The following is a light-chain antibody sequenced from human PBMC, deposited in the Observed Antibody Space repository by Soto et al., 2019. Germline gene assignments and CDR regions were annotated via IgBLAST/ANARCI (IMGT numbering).Light chain of an antibody. J-gene: IGLJ1*01. Sequence: QSVLTQPASVSGSPGQSISISCTGTSSDVGGYNYVSWYQQHPGKAPKLMIYDVSNRPSGVSNRFSGSKSGNTASLTISGLQAEDEADYYCSSYTSSSTQVFVTGTKLTV. V-gene: IGLV2-14*01. CDR2: DVS. CDR1: SSDVGGYNY. CDR3: SSYTSSSTQV.